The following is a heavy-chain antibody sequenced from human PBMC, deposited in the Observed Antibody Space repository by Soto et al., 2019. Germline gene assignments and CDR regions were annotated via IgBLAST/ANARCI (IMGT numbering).Heavy chain of an antibody. CDR2: IYYSGST. CDR1: GGSISSSSYY. CDR3: ARLTRYGGNSDY. J-gene: IGHJ4*02. Sequence: SETLSLTCTVSGGSISSSSYYWGWIRQPPGKGLEWIGSIYYSGSTYYNPSLKSRVTISVDTSKNQFSLKLSSVTAADTAVYYCARLTRYGGNSDYWGQGTLVTVSS. D-gene: IGHD4-17*01. V-gene: IGHV4-39*01.